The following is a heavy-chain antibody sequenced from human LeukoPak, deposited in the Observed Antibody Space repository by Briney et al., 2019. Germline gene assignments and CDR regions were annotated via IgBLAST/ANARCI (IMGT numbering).Heavy chain of an antibody. J-gene: IGHJ4*02. V-gene: IGHV4-4*02. CDR1: GGSISSTNW. CDR3: ARNGDRHIDY. D-gene: IGHD4-17*01. Sequence: SGTLPLTCTVSGGSISSTNWWSWVRQPPGKGLEWIGEIYHSGSTNYNPSLKSRVTISVDTSKNQFSLKLSSVTAADTAVYYCARNGDRHIDYWGQGTLVTVSS. CDR2: IYHSGST.